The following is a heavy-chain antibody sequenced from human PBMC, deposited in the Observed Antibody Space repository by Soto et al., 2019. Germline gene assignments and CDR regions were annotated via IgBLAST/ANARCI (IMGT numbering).Heavy chain of an antibody. V-gene: IGHV1-3*01. CDR1: GYTSDNYA. CDR2: IHAGNGNT. Sequence: QVQLVQSGAQVKKPGASVKVSCRVPGYTSDNYARHWVRKPPGGGLEWMGGIHAGNGNTKYSKSFQGRVTITRDTSASTVHMDPSSLRSEDTAVYYCARVQYSGYDFKLAFDIWGQGTMVTVSS. J-gene: IGHJ3*02. CDR3: ARVQYSGYDFKLAFDI. D-gene: IGHD5-12*01.